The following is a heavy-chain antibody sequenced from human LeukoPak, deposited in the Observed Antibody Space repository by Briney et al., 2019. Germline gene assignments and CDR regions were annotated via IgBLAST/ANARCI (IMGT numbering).Heavy chain of an antibody. CDR2: ISGSGGST. CDR1: GSSVSSNY. V-gene: IGHV3-23*01. CDR3: AKTSIAAAATPSFDY. Sequence: GGSLRLSCAVYGSSVSSNYMSWVRQAPGKGLEWVSAISGSGGSTYYADSVKGRFTISRDNSKNTLYLQMNSLRAEDTAVYYCAKTSIAAAATPSFDYWGQGTLVTVSS. D-gene: IGHD6-13*01. J-gene: IGHJ4*02.